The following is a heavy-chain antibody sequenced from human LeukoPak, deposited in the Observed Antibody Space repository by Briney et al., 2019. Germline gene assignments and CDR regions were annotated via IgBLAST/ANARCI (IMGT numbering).Heavy chain of an antibody. D-gene: IGHD4-23*01. CDR3: ARHTTVVPPHYFDY. CDR1: GGSISSYY. CDR2: IYYSGST. Sequence: SETLTLTCTVSGGSISSYYWSWIRQPPGKGLEWIGYIYYSGSTNYNPSLMSRVTISLDTSKNQISLKLSSVTAADTAVYYCARHTTVVPPHYFDYWGQGTLVTVSS. J-gene: IGHJ4*02. V-gene: IGHV4-59*08.